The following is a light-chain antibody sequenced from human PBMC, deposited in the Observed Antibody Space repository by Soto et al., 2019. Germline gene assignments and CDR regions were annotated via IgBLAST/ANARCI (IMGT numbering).Light chain of an antibody. CDR3: SSYTDNNARV. CDR1: SSDIGGHNY. CDR2: EVS. V-gene: IGLV2-14*01. J-gene: IGLJ3*02. Sequence: QSVLTQPASVSGSPGQSITISCTGTSSDIGGHNYVSWYQQHPGKAPKLMVFEVSNRPSGVSDRFSGSKSGNTASLTISGLQAEDEADYYCSSYTDNNARVFGGGTKVTVL.